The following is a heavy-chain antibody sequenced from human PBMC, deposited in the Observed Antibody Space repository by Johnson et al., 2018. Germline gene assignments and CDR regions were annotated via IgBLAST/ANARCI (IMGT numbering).Heavy chain of an antibody. V-gene: IGHV3-48*04. Sequence: VQLVESGGGLVQXGGSLRLSCAASGFTFSSYAMSWVRQAPGKGLEWVSAISGSGGTIYYADSVKGRFTISRDNAKNSLYLQMNTLRAEDTAVYYCARGYYYYYMDVWGKGTTVTVSS. CDR2: ISGSGGTI. CDR3: ARGYYYYYMDV. CDR1: GFTFSSYA. J-gene: IGHJ6*03.